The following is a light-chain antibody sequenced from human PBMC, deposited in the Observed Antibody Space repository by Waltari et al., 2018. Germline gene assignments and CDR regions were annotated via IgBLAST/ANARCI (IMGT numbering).Light chain of an antibody. J-gene: IGLJ1*01. V-gene: IGLV2-14*01. Sequence: QAALTQSPSVSGSPGQSVTISCPGTSRDIGGYNRISWYQQHPGKAPKLMIYEVSNRPSGVSDRFSGSKSGNTASLIISGLQAEDEADYYCSSYASSSTYIFGAGTRLTVL. CDR1: SRDIGGYNR. CDR2: EVS. CDR3: SSYASSSTYI.